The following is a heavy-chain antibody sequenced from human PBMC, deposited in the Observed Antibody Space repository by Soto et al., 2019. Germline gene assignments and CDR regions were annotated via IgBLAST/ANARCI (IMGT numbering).Heavy chain of an antibody. V-gene: IGHV3-23*01. CDR2: ISGSGGST. Sequence: EVQLLESGGGLVQPGGSLRLSCAASGFTFTSYAMNWVRQAPGKGLEWVSVISGSGGSTYYADSVKGRFTISRDNSKNTLYLQMNSLRAEDTAVYDCAKRTTGWYFELWGRGTLVTVSS. J-gene: IGHJ2*01. CDR3: AKRTTGWYFEL. CDR1: GFTFTSYA.